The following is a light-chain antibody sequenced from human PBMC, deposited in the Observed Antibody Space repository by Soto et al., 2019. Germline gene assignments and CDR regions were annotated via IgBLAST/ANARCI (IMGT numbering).Light chain of an antibody. CDR3: QQYHTYPWT. CDR2: DAS. J-gene: IGKJ1*01. V-gene: IGKV1-5*01. Sequence: DIQMTQSPSTLSASVGDRFTSTFRASQSISSYLAWYQQKPGKAPKVLIFDASSLESGVPSRFSGSGSGTEFTLSISGLQPDDFATYYCQQYHTYPWTFGQGTKVDIK. CDR1: QSISSY.